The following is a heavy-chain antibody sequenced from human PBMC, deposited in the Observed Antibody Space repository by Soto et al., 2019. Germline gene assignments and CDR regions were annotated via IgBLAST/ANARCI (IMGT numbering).Heavy chain of an antibody. J-gene: IGHJ6*03. Sequence: PSETLSLTCTVSGGSISSYYWSWIRQPPGKGLEWIGYIYYSGSTNYNPSLKSRVTISVDTSKNQFSLKLSSVTAADTAVYYCARAPPRRGIAAAGRSFGPYYYMDVWGKGTTVTVSS. D-gene: IGHD6-13*01. CDR3: ARAPPRRGIAAAGRSFGPYYYMDV. CDR1: GGSISSYY. CDR2: IYYSGST. V-gene: IGHV4-59*12.